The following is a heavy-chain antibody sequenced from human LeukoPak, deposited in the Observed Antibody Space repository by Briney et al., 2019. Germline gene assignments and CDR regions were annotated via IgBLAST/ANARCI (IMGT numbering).Heavy chain of an antibody. CDR1: GFTFSSYG. Sequence: GRSLRLSCAASGFTFSSYGMHWVRQAPGKGLEWVAVISYDGSNKYYADSVKGRFTISRDNSKNTLYLQMNSLRAEDTAVYYCAKDRLAGGNYYFDYWGQGTLVTVSS. D-gene: IGHD3-16*01. CDR3: AKDRLAGGNYYFDY. J-gene: IGHJ4*02. CDR2: ISYDGSNK. V-gene: IGHV3-30*18.